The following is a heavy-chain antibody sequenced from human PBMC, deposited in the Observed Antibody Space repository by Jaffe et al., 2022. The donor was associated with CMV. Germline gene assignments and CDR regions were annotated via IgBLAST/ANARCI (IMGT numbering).Heavy chain of an antibody. CDR3: AKFRAPSVAGTPSYYYYYMDV. D-gene: IGHD2-15*01. J-gene: IGHJ6*03. Sequence: EVQLVESGGGLVQPGGSLRLSCAASGFTFSSYAMSWVRQAPGKGLEWVSAISGSGGSTYYADSVKGRFTISRDNSKNTLYLQMNSLRAEDTAVYYCAKFRAPSVAGTPSYYYYYMDVWGKGTTVTVSS. CDR1: GFTFSSYA. CDR2: ISGSGGST. V-gene: IGHV3-23*04.